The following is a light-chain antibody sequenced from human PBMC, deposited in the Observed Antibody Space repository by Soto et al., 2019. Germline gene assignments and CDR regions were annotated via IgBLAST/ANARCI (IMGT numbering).Light chain of an antibody. V-gene: IGKV3-20*01. CDR2: GAS. CDR3: QQYGSSPPT. Sequence: IVLTQSPGTLSLSPGVRTTLSCRASQSISRYLAWYKQKPGQGPRLLIYGASSRATGTPDRFSGSGSGTDFTLTINRLEPEDFSLYYCQQYGSSPPTFGQGTKVEIK. J-gene: IGKJ1*01. CDR1: QSISRY.